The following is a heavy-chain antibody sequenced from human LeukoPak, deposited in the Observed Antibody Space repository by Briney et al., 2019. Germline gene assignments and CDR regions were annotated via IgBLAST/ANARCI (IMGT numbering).Heavy chain of an antibody. CDR1: GFTFSSYA. CDR3: AKDIGSYYDY. J-gene: IGHJ4*02. D-gene: IGHD3-10*01. V-gene: IGHV3-30*04. Sequence: GGSLRLSCVASGFTFSSYAMHWVRQAPGKGLEWVAVISYDGSNKYYADSVKGRFTISSDNSKNTLYLEMNSLRAEDTAVYYCAKDIGSYYDYWGQGILVTVSS. CDR2: ISYDGSNK.